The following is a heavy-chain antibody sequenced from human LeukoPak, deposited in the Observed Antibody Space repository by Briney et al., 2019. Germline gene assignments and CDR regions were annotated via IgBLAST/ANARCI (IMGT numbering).Heavy chain of an antibody. D-gene: IGHD3-22*01. V-gene: IGHV4-59*01. J-gene: IGHJ5*02. Sequence: SETLSLTCTVSGGSTSSYYWSWIRQPPGKGLEWIGYIYYSGSTNYNPSLKSRVTISVDTSKNQFSLKLSSVTAADTAVYYCARRAPTYDSSGYYYGNWFDPWGQGTLVTVSS. CDR3: ARRAPTYDSSGYYYGNWFDP. CDR1: GGSTSSYY. CDR2: IYYSGST.